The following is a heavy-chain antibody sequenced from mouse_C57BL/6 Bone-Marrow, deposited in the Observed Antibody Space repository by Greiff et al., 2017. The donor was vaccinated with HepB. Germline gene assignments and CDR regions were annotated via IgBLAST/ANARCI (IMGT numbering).Heavy chain of an antibody. CDR1: GYAFTNYL. J-gene: IGHJ3*01. V-gene: IGHV1-54*01. CDR3: ARERKIYYGNYVRFAY. Sequence: QVQLKQSGAELVRPGTSVKVSCKASGYAFTNYLIEWVKQRPGQGLEWIGVINPGSGGTTYNEKFKGKATLTADKSSSTAYMQLSSLTSEDSAVYFCARERKIYYGNYVRFAYWGQGTLVTVSA. D-gene: IGHD2-1*01. CDR2: INPGSGGT.